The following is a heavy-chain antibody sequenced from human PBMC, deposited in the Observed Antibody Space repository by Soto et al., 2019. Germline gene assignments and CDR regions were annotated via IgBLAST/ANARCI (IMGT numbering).Heavy chain of an antibody. CDR3: AREYGGFDNGLDG. D-gene: IGHD5-12*01. CDR2: IYYSGST. CDR1: GDSIRSYY. Sequence: SETLSLPCTVSGDSIRSYYWTWIRQPPGKGLELIGYIYYSGSTRYNPSLKSRVTTSVDMSKNQFSLKLSSVIAADTAVYYCAREYGGFDNGLDGWGQGTAVTV. V-gene: IGHV4-59*01. J-gene: IGHJ6*01.